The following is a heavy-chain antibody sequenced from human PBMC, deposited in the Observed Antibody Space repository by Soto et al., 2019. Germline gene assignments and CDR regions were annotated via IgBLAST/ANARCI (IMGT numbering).Heavy chain of an antibody. V-gene: IGHV3-33*01. Sequence: TGGSLRLSCAASGFTFSSYGMHWVRQAPGKGLEWVAVIWYDGSNKYYADSVKGRFTISRDNSKNTLYLQMNSLRAEDTAVYYCARSIAVAGYYYYGMDVWGQGTTVTVSS. D-gene: IGHD6-19*01. CDR1: GFTFSSYG. J-gene: IGHJ6*02. CDR3: ARSIAVAGYYYYGMDV. CDR2: IWYDGSNK.